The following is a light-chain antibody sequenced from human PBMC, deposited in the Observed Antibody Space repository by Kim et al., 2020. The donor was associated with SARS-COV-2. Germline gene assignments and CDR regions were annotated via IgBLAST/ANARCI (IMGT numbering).Light chain of an antibody. CDR1: QTISSDS. CDR2: GSS. V-gene: IGKV3-20*01. CDR3: QQADPSSVA. Sequence: EIVLTQSPGTLSMSPGERATLSCRASQTISSDSLAWYQHHPGQPPRLLVYGSSSRATGIPVRFSGSGSGTDFTLTISILEPEDFAVYYCQQADPSSVAFGQGTRLEIK. J-gene: IGKJ5*01.